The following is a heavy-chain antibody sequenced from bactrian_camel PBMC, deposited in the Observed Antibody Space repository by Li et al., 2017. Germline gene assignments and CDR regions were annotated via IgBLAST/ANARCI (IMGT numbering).Heavy chain of an antibody. CDR1: GLGSSRNC. V-gene: IGHV3S53*01. CDR2: IELDGIT. J-gene: IGHJ4*01. CDR3: ATGRDYSDYVLPFND. Sequence: HVQLVESGGGSVQAGGSLRLSCEHSGLGSSRNCVGWFRQAPGREREAIAAIELDGITDYADSVKGRFIISRDNAKNTLSLQMNSLQPEDTALYYCATGRDYSDYVLPFNDWGQGTQVTVS. D-gene: IGHD4*01.